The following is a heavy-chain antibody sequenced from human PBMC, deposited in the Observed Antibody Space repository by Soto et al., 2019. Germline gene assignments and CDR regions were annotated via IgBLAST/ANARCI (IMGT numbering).Heavy chain of an antibody. CDR3: AKDTNMIMFDY. CDR2: IVVGSGNT. Sequence: SVKVSCKASGFTFTSSAVQWVRQARGQRLEWIGWIVVGSGNTNYAQKFQERVTITRDMSTSTAYMELSSLRSEDTAIYYCAKDTNMIMFDYWGQGSLVTVSS. D-gene: IGHD3-16*01. V-gene: IGHV1-58*01. J-gene: IGHJ4*02. CDR1: GFTFTSSA.